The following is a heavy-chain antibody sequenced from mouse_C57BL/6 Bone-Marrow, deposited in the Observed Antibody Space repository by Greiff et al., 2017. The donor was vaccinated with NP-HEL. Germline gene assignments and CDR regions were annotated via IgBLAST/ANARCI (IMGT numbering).Heavy chain of an antibody. CDR3: AKDYYGSSVWFAY. CDR1: GYTFTSYW. Sequence: QVQLQQSGAELVKPGASVKLSCKASGYTFTSYWMQWVKQRPGQGLEWIGEIDPSDSYTNYNQKFKGKATLTVDTSSSTAYMQLSSLTSEDSAVYYCAKDYYGSSVWFAYWGQGTLVTVSA. D-gene: IGHD1-1*01. V-gene: IGHV1-50*01. J-gene: IGHJ3*01. CDR2: IDPSDSYT.